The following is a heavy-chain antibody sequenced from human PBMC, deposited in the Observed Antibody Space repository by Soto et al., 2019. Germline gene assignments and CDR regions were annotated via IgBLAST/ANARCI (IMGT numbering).Heavy chain of an antibody. CDR2: MNPNSGNT. J-gene: IGHJ5*02. CDR3: ARGIKYGAYSRWFDP. V-gene: IGHV1-8*01. Sequence: QVQLVQSGAEVKKPGASVKVSCKSSGYTFTSYDINWVRQATGQGLEYLGWMNPNSGNTAYVQKFQGRVTMTWDTSLTTASMELSSMRSEDTAVYFCARGIKYGAYSRWFDPWGQGTLVTVSS. CDR1: GYTFTSYD. D-gene: IGHD4-17*01.